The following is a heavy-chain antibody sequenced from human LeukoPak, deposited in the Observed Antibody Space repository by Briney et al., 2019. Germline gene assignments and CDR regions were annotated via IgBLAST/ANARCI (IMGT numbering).Heavy chain of an antibody. J-gene: IGHJ4*02. CDR3: TTPGSKGDY. V-gene: IGHV3-15*01. Sequence: GGSLRLSCATSGFTFSNVWMSWVRQAPGKGLEWVGRIKTKTDGEASDYAAPVKGRFTISRDDSKNTLYLQMNSLKTEDTAVYYCTTPGSKGDYWGQGTLVTVSS. CDR1: GFTFSNVW. CDR2: IKTKTDGEAS.